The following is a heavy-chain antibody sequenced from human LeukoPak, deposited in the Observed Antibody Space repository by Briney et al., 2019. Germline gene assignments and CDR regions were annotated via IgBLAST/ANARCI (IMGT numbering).Heavy chain of an antibody. J-gene: IGHJ4*02. D-gene: IGHD2-21*02. V-gene: IGHV1-2*02. CDR1: GFTFCGHY. CDR3: VREGNELLSKNFDY. CDR2: INPHSGGT. Sequence: ASVKVSCKASGFTFCGHYIHWVRQAPGQGLEWMGYINPHSGGTSSPQKFQGRVTMTTDTSISAVYMELSSLTSDDTAMYYCVREGNELLSKNFDYWGQGSLVTVSS.